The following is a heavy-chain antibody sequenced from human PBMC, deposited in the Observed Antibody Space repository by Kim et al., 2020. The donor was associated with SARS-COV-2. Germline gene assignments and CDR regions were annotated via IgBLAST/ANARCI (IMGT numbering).Heavy chain of an antibody. Sequence: GGSLRLSCAGSGFIFSNYAVSWVRQAPGKGLEWVSAISGSGDRTFYTDSVRGRVTISRDNSKNTVYLQLNGLRVEDAAVYYCAKHWGSGTYYNSFDYWGQGSLVTVSS. V-gene: IGHV3-23*01. CDR2: ISGSGDRT. CDR1: GFIFSNYA. D-gene: IGHD3-10*01. J-gene: IGHJ4*02. CDR3: AKHWGSGTYYNSFDY.